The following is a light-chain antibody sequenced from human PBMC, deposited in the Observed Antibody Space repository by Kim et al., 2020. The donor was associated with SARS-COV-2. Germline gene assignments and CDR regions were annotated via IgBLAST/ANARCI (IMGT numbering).Light chain of an antibody. CDR2: KAS. Sequence: SASVGDRATITCRASQSIGSWLAWYQQKPGKAPKLLIYKASSLERGVPSRFSGSGSGTEFTLTISSLQPDDFATYYCLQYNTYSTFGQGTKVDIK. V-gene: IGKV1-5*03. CDR1: QSIGSW. J-gene: IGKJ1*01. CDR3: LQYNTYST.